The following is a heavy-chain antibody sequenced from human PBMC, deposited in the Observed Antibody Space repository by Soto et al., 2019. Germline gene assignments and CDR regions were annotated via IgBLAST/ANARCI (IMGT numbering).Heavy chain of an antibody. J-gene: IGHJ5*02. CDR1: GYTFTGYY. CDR2: INPNSGGT. D-gene: IGHD3-9*01. Sequence: ASVKVSCTASGYTFTGYYMHWVRQAPGQGLEWMGWINPNSGGTNYAQKFQGWVTMTRDTSISTAYMELSRLRSDDTAVYYCARAREASGYDILTGPNWFDPWGQGTLVTVSS. CDR3: ARAREASGYDILTGPNWFDP. V-gene: IGHV1-2*04.